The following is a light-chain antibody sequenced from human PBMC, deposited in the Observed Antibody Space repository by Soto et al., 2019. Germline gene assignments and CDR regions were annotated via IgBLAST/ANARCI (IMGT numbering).Light chain of an antibody. CDR1: QSVSSY. Sequence: ETVMTQSPVTLSLSPGDRATLSCRASQSVSSYLAWYQQKPGQAPRLLIDDASTRAAGIPARFNGGGSGTEFTLTISSLQSEDFALYYCQQFHNWPLSFGGGTKVDIK. J-gene: IGKJ4*01. CDR3: QQFHNWPLS. V-gene: IGKV3-15*01. CDR2: DAS.